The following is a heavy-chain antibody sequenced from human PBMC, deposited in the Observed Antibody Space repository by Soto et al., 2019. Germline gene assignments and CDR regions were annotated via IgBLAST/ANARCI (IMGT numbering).Heavy chain of an antibody. Sequence: VCQAPVKGLEWVSSISSSSSYIYYADSVKGRFTISRDNAKNSLYLQMNSMRAEDTAVYYCARDREPYYRSGYYFPILPYFDEWGQGTMCTVCS. V-gene: IGHV3-21*01. CDR3: ARDREPYYRSGYYFPILPYFDE. CDR2: ISSSSSYI. J-gene: IGHJ4*02. D-gene: IGHD3-22*01.